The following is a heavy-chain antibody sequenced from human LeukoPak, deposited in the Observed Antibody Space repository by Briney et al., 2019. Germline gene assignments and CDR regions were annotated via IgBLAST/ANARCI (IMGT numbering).Heavy chain of an antibody. D-gene: IGHD2-15*01. CDR3: ARGLGYCSGGSCYPR. V-gene: IGHV1-8*03. CDR1: GYTFTSYD. Sequence: ASVKVSCKASGYTFTSYDINWVRQDTGQGLEWMGWMNPNSGNTGCAQKFQGRVTITRNTSISTAYMELSSLRSEDTAVYYCARGLGYCSGGSCYPRWGQGTLVTVSS. CDR2: MNPNSGNT. J-gene: IGHJ4*02.